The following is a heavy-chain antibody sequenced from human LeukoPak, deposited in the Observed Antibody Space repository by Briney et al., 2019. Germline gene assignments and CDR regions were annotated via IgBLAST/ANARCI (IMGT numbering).Heavy chain of an antibody. V-gene: IGHV3-23*01. J-gene: IGHJ6*02. CDR2: ISGSGGST. D-gene: IGHD3-10*01. CDR1: GFTFSSYA. CDR3: AKANYYGSKYGMDV. Sequence: PGGSLRLSCAASGFTFSSYAMSWVRQAPGKGLEWVSAISGSGGSTYFADSVKGRFSISRDNSKNTLYLQMNSLRAEDTAVYYCAKANYYGSKYGMDVWGQGTTVTVSS.